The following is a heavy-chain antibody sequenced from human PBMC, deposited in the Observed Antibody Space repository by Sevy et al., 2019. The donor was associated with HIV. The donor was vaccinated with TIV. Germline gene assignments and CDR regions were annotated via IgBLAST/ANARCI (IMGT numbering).Heavy chain of an antibody. CDR3: ASTPMENYGDYDFDY. Sequence: SETLSLTCTVSGYSISSGYYWGWIRQPPGKGLEWIGSIYHSGSTYYNPSLKSRVTISVDTFKNQFSLKLSSVTAADTAVYYCASTPMENYGDYDFDYWGQGTLVTVSS. J-gene: IGHJ4*02. CDR1: GYSISSGYY. V-gene: IGHV4-38-2*02. CDR2: IYHSGST. D-gene: IGHD4-17*01.